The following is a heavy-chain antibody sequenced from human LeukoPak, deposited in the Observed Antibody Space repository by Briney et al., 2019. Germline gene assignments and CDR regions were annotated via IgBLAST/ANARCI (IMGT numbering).Heavy chain of an antibody. V-gene: IGHV4-39*01. CDR2: IYYSGST. CDR3: ASIAAADPLFDY. J-gene: IGHJ4*02. D-gene: IGHD6-13*01. Sequence: WXRQPPGXXLXXIGSIYYSGSTYYNPSLKSRVTISVDTSKNQFSLKLSSVTAADTAVYYCASIAAADPLFDYWGQGTLVTVSS.